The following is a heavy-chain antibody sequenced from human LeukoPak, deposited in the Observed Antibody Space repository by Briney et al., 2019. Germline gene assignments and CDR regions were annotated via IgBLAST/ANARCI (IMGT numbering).Heavy chain of an antibody. D-gene: IGHD3-22*01. CDR3: AREKYYYDSSGYASEWYFDL. Sequence: SETLSLTCTVSGGSISSGSYYWSWIRQPAGKGLEWIGRIYTSGSTNYSPSLKSRVTISVDTSKNQFSLKLSSVTAADTAVYYCAREKYYYDSSGYASEWYFDLWGRGTLVTVSS. CDR2: IYTSGST. J-gene: IGHJ2*01. CDR1: GGSISSGSYY. V-gene: IGHV4-61*02.